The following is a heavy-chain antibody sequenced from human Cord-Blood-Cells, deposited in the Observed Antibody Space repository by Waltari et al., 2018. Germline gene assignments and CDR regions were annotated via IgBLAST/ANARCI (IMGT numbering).Heavy chain of an antibody. CDR1: GFTFSSYW. CDR3: ARGGVSYSSSSWYFDL. D-gene: IGHD6-6*01. Sequence: EVQLVESGGGLVQPGGSLRLSCAASGFTFSSYWMHWVRQAPGKGLVWVSRINSDGSSTSYADSGKGRFTISRDNAKNTLYLQMNSLRAEDTAVYYCARGGVSYSSSSWYFDLWGRGTLVTVSS. J-gene: IGHJ2*01. CDR2: INSDGSST. V-gene: IGHV3-74*01.